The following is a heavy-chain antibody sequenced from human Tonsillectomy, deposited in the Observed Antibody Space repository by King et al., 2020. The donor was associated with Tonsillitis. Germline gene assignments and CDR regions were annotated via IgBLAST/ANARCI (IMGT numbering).Heavy chain of an antibody. CDR1: GGFISSSNYY. D-gene: IGHD3-22*01. CDR3: AREDYEDSSNYFTRWFDP. V-gene: IGHV4-39*02. J-gene: IGHJ5*02. Sequence: MQLQESGAGLVEPSETLSLTCTVSGGFISSSNYYLGWIRHAPGKGLDWIGNIYYSGSSYSNPSLKSRVTTSVDTSKNQFPLKLSSVTAADTAVYYCAREDYEDSSNYFTRWFDPWGQGILVTVSS. CDR2: IYYSGSS.